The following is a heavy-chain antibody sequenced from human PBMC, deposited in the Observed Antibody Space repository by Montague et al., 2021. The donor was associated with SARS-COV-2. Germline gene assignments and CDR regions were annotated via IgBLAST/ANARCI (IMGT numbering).Heavy chain of an antibody. CDR1: GGSISSSSYY. CDR3: ARHTRIAMLVVVARYGLDV. CDR2: IYYTGST. J-gene: IGHJ6*02. D-gene: IGHD3-22*01. Sequence: SETLSLTCTVSGGSISSSSYYWGWIRQPPGKGLEWIGSIYYTGSTYYNPSLKSRVTISVDTSKNQFSLKLSSVTAADTAVYYCARHTRIAMLVVVARYGLDVWGQGTRVTVSS. V-gene: IGHV4-39*07.